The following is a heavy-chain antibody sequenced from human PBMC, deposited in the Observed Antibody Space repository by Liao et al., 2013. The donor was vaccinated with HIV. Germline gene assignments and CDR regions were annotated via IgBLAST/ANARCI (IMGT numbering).Heavy chain of an antibody. CDR2: IYTSGST. J-gene: IGHJ5*02. D-gene: IGHD7-27*01. V-gene: IGHV4-61*02. CDR1: GGSISSGSYY. CDR3: ARGRANWGLNAVYWFDP. Sequence: QVQLQESGPGLVKPSQTLSLTCTVSGGSISSGSYYWSWIRQPAGKGLEWIGRIYTSGSTNYNPSLKSRVTISVDTSKNQFSLKLSSVTAADTAVYYCARGRANWGLNAVYWFDPWGQGTLVTVSS.